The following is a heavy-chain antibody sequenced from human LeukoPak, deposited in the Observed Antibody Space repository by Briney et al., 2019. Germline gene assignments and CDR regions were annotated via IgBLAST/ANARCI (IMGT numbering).Heavy chain of an antibody. CDR3: ARTANSGYYKGPDAFDI. D-gene: IGHD3-3*01. CDR2: IYYSGST. J-gene: IGHJ3*02. CDR1: GGSISSYY. Sequence: SETLSLTCTVSGGSISSYYWSWIRQPPGKGLEWIGYIYYSGSTNYNPSLKSRVTISVDTSKNQFSLKLSSVTAADTAVYYCARTANSGYYKGPDAFDIWGQGTMVTVSS. V-gene: IGHV4-59*01.